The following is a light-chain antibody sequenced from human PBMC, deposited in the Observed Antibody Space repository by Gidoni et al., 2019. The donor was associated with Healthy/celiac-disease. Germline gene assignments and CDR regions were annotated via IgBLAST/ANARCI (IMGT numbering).Light chain of an antibody. CDR3: QQLNSYPQGT. CDR2: AAS. V-gene: IGKV1-9*01. Sequence: DIQLTQSPSFLSASVGDRVTITCRASQGISSYLAWYPQKPGKAPKLLIYAASTLQSGVPSRFNGSGSGTEFTLTISSLQPEDFATYYCQQLNSYPQGTFGQGTKVEIK. J-gene: IGKJ1*01. CDR1: QGISSY.